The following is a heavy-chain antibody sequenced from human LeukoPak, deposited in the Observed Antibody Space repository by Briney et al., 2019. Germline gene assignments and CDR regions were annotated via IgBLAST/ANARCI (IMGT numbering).Heavy chain of an antibody. CDR2: ISCDGSNK. J-gene: IGHJ6*02. V-gene: IGHV3-30*18. CDR1: GFTFSSYG. D-gene: IGHD3-22*01. CDR3: AKDGYYYDNSGSGNGMDV. Sequence: SGRSLRLSCAASGFTFSSYGMHWVRQAPGKGLEWVAVISCDGSNKYYADSVKGRFTISRDNSKNTLYLQMNSLRAEDTAVYYCAKDGYYYDNSGSGNGMDVWGQGTTVTVSS.